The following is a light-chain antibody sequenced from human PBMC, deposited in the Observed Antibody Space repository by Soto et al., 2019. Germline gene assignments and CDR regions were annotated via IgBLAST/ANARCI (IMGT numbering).Light chain of an antibody. J-gene: IGLJ3*02. CDR3: CSYAGSSTWV. CDR1: SSDVGSYNL. Sequence: QSVLTQPASVSGSPGQSITISCTGTSSDVGSYNLVSWYQQHPGKAPKLMIYEVSKRPSGVSNRFSGSKSGNTASLTISGLQAEDEADYYCCSYAGSSTWVFGGRTQLTAL. CDR2: EVS. V-gene: IGLV2-23*02.